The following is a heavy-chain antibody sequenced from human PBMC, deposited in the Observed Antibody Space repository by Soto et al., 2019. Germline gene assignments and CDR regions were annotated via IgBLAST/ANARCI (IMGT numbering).Heavy chain of an antibody. J-gene: IGHJ6*02. Sequence: GPSVKVSCKASGYTFTSYGISWVRQAPGQGLEWMGWISAYNGNTNYAQKLQGRVTMTTDTSTSTAYMELRSLRSDDTAVYYCAREQWLVGDYYYGMDVWGQGTTVTVSS. D-gene: IGHD6-19*01. CDR1: GYTFTSYG. CDR2: ISAYNGNT. V-gene: IGHV1-18*01. CDR3: AREQWLVGDYYYGMDV.